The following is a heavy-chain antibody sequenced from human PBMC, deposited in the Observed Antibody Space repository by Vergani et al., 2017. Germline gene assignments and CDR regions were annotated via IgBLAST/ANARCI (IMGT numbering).Heavy chain of an antibody. V-gene: IGHV3-30*04. J-gene: IGHJ5*02. CDR3: ARRLGADWLSWFDP. CDR1: GFTFSSYA. D-gene: IGHD3-9*01. CDR2: ISYDGSNK. Sequence: QVQLVESGGGVVQPGRSLRLSCAASGFTFSSYAMHWVRQAPGKGLEWVAVISYDGSNKYYADSVKGRFTISRDNSKNTLYLQMNSLRAEDTAVYYCARRLGADWLSWFDPWGQGTLVTVSS.